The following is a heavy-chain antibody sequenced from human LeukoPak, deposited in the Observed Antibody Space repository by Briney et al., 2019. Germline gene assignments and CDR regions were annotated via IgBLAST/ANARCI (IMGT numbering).Heavy chain of an antibody. CDR1: GFTFSTYW. CDR2: IKQDGSEK. V-gene: IGHV3-7*01. Sequence: PGGSLRLSCAASGFTFSTYWMSWVGQVPGKGLEWVANIKQDGSEKYYMDSVKGRFTLSRDNAKNSLYLQMNTLRAEDTAVYYCARNPGVGDYTSAFLDYWRKGTLVTVSS. CDR3: ARNPGVGDYTSAFLDY. J-gene: IGHJ4*02. D-gene: IGHD4-17*01.